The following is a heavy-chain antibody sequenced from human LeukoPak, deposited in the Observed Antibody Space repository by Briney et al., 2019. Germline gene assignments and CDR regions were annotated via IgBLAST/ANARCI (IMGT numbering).Heavy chain of an antibody. CDR1: GGSISSISSNNYH. Sequence: SETLSLTCIVSGGSISSISSNNYHWGWIRQPPGKGLEWIGSIYYSGSTYYNPSLKSRITISVDTSKNQFSLKLSSVTAADTAVYYCARFAYCGGHCWYYFDYWGQGSLVTVSS. D-gene: IGHD2-21*02. CDR3: ARFAYCGGHCWYYFDY. V-gene: IGHV4-39*07. CDR2: IYYSGST. J-gene: IGHJ4*02.